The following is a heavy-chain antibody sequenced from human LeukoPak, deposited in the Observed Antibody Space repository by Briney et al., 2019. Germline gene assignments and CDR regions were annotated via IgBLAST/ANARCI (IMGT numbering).Heavy chain of an antibody. J-gene: IGHJ4*02. CDR3: ARSSDIYYFDY. CDR1: GGSITTYY. CDR2: IYNIGRT. Sequence: PSETLSLTCTVSGGSITTYYWNWIRQAPGKGLEWLGYIYNIGRTNYNPSLRNRITMSLDTSTHQFSLKVSSLTAADTAMYYCARSSDIYYFDYWGQGTLVTVSS. V-gene: IGHV4-59*12. D-gene: IGHD3-3*02.